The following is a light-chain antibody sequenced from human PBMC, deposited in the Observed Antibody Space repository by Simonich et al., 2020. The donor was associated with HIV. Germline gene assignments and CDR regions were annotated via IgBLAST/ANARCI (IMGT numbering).Light chain of an antibody. J-gene: IGLJ3*02. CDR1: SSDVCGYNY. CDR2: DAS. CDR3: SSYTSSSTLV. V-gene: IGLV2-14*03. Sequence: QSALTQPASVSGSPGQSITISCPGTSSDVCGYNYVSWYQQHPGKAPKLKIYDASNRPSGVSNRFSGSKSGNTASLTISGLQAEDEADYYCSSYTSSSTLVFGGGTKLTVL.